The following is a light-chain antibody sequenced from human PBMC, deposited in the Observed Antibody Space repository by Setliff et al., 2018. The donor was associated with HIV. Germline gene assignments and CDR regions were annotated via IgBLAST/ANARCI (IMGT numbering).Light chain of an antibody. Sequence: QSVLTQPASVSGSPGQSITISCTGTRSDVGDYDLVSWYQHHPGKAPKLIIFEVTKRPSGVSTRFSGSKSGNTASLTLSGLQADDEADYYCYSYAGSFTWVFGTGTKVTVL. CDR2: EVT. V-gene: IGLV2-23*02. CDR1: RSDVGDYDL. J-gene: IGLJ1*01. CDR3: YSYAGSFTWV.